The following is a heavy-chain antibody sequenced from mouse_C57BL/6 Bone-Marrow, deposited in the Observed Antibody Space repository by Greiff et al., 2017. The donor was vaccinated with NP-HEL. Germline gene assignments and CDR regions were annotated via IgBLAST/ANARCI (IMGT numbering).Heavy chain of an antibody. V-gene: IGHV1-76*01. Sequence: VQVVESGAELVRPGASVKLSCKASGYTFTDYYINWVKQRPGQGLEWIARIYPGSGNTYYNEKFKGKATLTAEKSSSTAYMQLSSLTSEDSAVYFCAMNYGSSYWYFDVWGTGTTVTVSS. D-gene: IGHD1-1*01. CDR1: GYTFTDYY. CDR3: AMNYGSSYWYFDV. CDR2: IYPGSGNT. J-gene: IGHJ1*03.